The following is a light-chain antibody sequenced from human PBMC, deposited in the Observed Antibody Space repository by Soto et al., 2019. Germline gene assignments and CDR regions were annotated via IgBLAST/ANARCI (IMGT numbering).Light chain of an antibody. V-gene: IGKV3-20*01. CDR1: QSVSSSY. CDR3: QQCGSSPS. CDR2: DTS. Sequence: EIVLTQSPGTLSLSPGERATLSCRASQSVSSSYLAWYQQKPGQAPRLLIYDTSSRATGIPDRFSGSGSGTDFTLAISRLEPEEFAVYYCQQCGSSPSFGQGTKVEFK. J-gene: IGKJ1*01.